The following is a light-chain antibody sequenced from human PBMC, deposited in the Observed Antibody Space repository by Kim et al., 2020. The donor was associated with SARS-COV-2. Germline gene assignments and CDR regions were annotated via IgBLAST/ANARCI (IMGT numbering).Light chain of an antibody. J-gene: IGLJ2*01. Sequence: QSVLTQPASVSAAAGQTVTISCSGSTSNIGNNYVAWYHQLPGTAPKLLIYDNTKRPSGIPDRFSGSKSATSATLAITGLQPEDEADYYCGTWDSSLTAGVFGGGTQLTVL. V-gene: IGLV1-51*01. CDR2: DNT. CDR1: TSNIGNNY. CDR3: GTWDSSLTAGV.